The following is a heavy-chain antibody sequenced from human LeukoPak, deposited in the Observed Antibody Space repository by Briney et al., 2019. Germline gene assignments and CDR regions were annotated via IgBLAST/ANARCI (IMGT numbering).Heavy chain of an antibody. J-gene: IGHJ4*02. V-gene: IGHV3-21*04. D-gene: IGHD3-22*01. CDR3: ARGGTTYYYESSGYPRFFDC. CDR2: ISSSSSYI. Sequence: PGGSLRLSCAASGFTFSSYSMNWVRQAPGKGLEWVSSISSSSSYIYYADSVKGRFTISRDNSKNTLYLQMNSLRAEDTAVYYCARGGTTYYYESSGYPRFFDCWGQGTLVTVSS. CDR1: GFTFSSYS.